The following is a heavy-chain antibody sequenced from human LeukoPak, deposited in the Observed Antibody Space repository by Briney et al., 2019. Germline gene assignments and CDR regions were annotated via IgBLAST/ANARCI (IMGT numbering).Heavy chain of an antibody. CDR2: ISYDGSNK. CDR1: GFTFSSYG. CDR3: AYYHVNEEPPTF. J-gene: IGHJ4*02. D-gene: IGHD1-1*01. V-gene: IGHV3-30*03. Sequence: GGSLRLSCAASGFTFSSYGMHWVRQAPGKGLEWVAVISYDGSNKYYADSVKGRFTISRDNSKNTLYLQMNSLRAEDTAVYYCAYYHVNEEPPTFWGQGTLVTVSS.